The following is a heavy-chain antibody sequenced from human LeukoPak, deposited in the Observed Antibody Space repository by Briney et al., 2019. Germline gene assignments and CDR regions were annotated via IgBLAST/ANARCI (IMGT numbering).Heavy chain of an antibody. CDR2: ISGYDGNT. J-gene: IGHJ4*02. CDR1: GYTFTSYG. CDR3: VRDAYGSRKGYFDY. D-gene: IGHD3-10*01. V-gene: IGHV1-18*01. Sequence: ASVKVSCKASGYTFTSYGISWVRQAPGQGLEWMGWISGYDGNTKSVEKIQGRVTMTTDTSTSTAYMELRSLISDDTAVYYCVRDAYGSRKGYFDYWGQGTLVTVSS.